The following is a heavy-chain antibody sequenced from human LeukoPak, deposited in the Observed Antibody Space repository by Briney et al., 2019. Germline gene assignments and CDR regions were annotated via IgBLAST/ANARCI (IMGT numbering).Heavy chain of an antibody. D-gene: IGHD6-13*01. CDR2: LIHSCRHK. CDR1: GFTFILYT. Sequence: PGGSLRLPCSASGFTFILYTMNWVRQGPGKWLEWVSSLIHSCRHKYNADSVQGRFTISRDNAQNSLDPQLNSLRAEDPPVYFRARAANFAAGYYIDYWGQGTLVTVSS. CDR3: ARAANFAAGYYIDY. V-gene: IGHV3-21*01. J-gene: IGHJ4*02.